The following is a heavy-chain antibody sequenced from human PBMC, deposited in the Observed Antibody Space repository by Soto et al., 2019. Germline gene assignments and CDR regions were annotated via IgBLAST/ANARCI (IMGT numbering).Heavy chain of an antibody. CDR1: GFTFSSYS. Sequence: EVQLVESGGGLVQPGGSLRLSCEASGFTFSSYSMNWVRQAPGKGLEWVSYISSSSSTIYYADSVKGRFTISRDNAKNSLYLQMNSLRDEDTAVYYCARGVYSSSLGGMDVWGQGTTVTVSS. J-gene: IGHJ6*02. V-gene: IGHV3-48*02. CDR3: ARGVYSSSLGGMDV. D-gene: IGHD6-13*01. CDR2: ISSSSSTI.